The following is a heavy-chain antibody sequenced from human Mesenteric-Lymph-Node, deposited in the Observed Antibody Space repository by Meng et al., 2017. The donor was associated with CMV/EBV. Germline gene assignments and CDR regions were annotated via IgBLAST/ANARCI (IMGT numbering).Heavy chain of an antibody. J-gene: IGHJ4*02. Sequence: KASGYTFTSYGISWVRQAPGQGLEWMGWINTNNGNPTYAQGFTGRFVFSLDTSVSTAYLQISSLKADDTAVYYCAREVSSSSWATFDYWGQGTLVTVSS. V-gene: IGHV7-4-1*02. CDR1: GYTFTSYG. CDR3: AREVSSSSWATFDY. D-gene: IGHD6-13*01. CDR2: INTNNGNP.